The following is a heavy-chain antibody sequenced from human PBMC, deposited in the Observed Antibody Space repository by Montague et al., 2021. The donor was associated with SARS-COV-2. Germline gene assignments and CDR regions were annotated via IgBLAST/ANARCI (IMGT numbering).Heavy chain of an antibody. CDR2: IYYSWST. CDR1: GDSISRYY. J-gene: IGHJ4*02. Sequence: SETLSLTCTVSGDSISRYYCTWIRQPPGKGLELIWYIYYSWSTNYNPSLKGRVTISVYTSKNQFSLTLSSVTAADTAVYYCSRHTSATHSFFDSWGQGTLVAVSS. CDR3: SRHTSATHSFFDS. D-gene: IGHD1-26*01. V-gene: IGHV4-59*08.